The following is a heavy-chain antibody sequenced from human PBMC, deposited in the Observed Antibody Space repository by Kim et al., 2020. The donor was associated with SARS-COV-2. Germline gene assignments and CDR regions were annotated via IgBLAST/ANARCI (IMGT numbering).Heavy chain of an antibody. CDR1: GFTFSDYY. J-gene: IGHJ4*02. D-gene: IGHD6-13*01. Sequence: GGSLRLSCAASGFTFSDYYMTWIRQAPGKGLEWVSYISSSATDTTYADSLQGRGTISRYNAKNSLYLQMNSQRADDAAVYYCGRVPVGSSSWYYFDYWGQGTLVTVSS. CDR3: GRVPVGSSSWYYFDY. V-gene: IGHV3-11*05. CDR2: ISSSATDT.